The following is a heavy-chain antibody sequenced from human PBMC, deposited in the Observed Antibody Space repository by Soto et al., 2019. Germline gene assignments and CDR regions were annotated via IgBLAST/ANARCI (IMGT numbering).Heavy chain of an antibody. Sequence: GESLKISCKGSGYSFTSYWISWVRPMPGKGLEWRGRIDHSDSYTNYSPSFQGHVTISADKSISTAYLQWSSLKASDTAMYYCARVGNYGLMDYYYGMDVWGQGTTVTVSS. CDR1: GYSFTSYW. V-gene: IGHV5-10-1*01. CDR3: ARVGNYGLMDYYYGMDV. CDR2: IDHSDSYT. J-gene: IGHJ6*02. D-gene: IGHD4-4*01.